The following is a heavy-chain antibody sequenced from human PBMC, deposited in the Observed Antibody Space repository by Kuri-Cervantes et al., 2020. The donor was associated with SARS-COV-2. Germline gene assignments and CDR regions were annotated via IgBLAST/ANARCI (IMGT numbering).Heavy chain of an antibody. V-gene: IGHV1-2*02. Sequence: ASVKVSCKASGYTFTGYYMHWVRQAPGQGLEWMGWINPNSGGTNYAQKFQGRVTMTRDTSISTAYMELSSLRSEDTAVYYCARDTRGGLFQPDAFDIWGQGTMVTVSS. D-gene: IGHD3-22*01. CDR3: ARDTRGGLFQPDAFDI. CDR1: GYTFTGYY. CDR2: INPNSGGT. J-gene: IGHJ3*02.